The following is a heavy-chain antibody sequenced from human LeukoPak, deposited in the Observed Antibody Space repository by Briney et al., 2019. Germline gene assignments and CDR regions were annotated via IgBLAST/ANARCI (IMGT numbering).Heavy chain of an antibody. J-gene: IGHJ4*02. V-gene: IGHV1-69*13. CDR3: ARELLDWELVY. CDR1: GGTFSSYA. Sequence: ASVKVSCKASGGTFSSYAISWVRQAPGQGLEWMGGIIPIFGTANYAQKFQGRVTITADESTSTAYMELSSLRSEDTAVYYRARELLDWELVYWGQGTLVTVSA. D-gene: IGHD1-26*01. CDR2: IIPIFGTA.